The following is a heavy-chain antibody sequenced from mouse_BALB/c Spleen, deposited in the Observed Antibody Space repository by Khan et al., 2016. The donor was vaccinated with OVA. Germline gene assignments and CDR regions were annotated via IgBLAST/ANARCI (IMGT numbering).Heavy chain of an antibody. V-gene: IGHV4-1*02. CDR3: ASLHYYGYVAY. CDR2: INPDSSTI. J-gene: IGHJ3*01. D-gene: IGHD1-2*01. Sequence: EVKLLESGGGLVQPGGSLKLSCAASGFDFSRYWVSWVRQAPGRGLEWIGEINPDSSTINYTPSLQDKFIISRDNAKNTLYLQMSKVRSEDTALYYCASLHYYGYVAYWGQGTLVTVSA. CDR1: GFDFSRYW.